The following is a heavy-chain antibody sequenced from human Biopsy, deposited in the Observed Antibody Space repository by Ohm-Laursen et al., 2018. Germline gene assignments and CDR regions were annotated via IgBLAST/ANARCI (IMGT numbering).Heavy chain of an antibody. J-gene: IGHJ5*02. CDR3: ASFVVRGGGVGA. CDR2: RSYSGSTGYSGSA. D-gene: IGHD3-16*01. CDR1: GDSVSSGSHH. Sequence: SETLSLTCRVSGDSVSSGSHHWSWIRQSPGNGLEWIGERSYSGSTGYSGSANDNPSLKSRITISADTSRNEFSLRLASVTAADTAVYYCASFVVRGGGVGAWGQGTLVTGSS. V-gene: IGHV4-61*01.